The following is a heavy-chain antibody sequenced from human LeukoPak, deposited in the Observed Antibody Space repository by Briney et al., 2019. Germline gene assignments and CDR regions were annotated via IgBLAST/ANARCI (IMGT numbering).Heavy chain of an antibody. J-gene: IGHJ4*02. CDR2: IYYSGST. Sequence: SETLSLTCTVSGGSISSSSYYWGWIRQPPGEGLEWIGSIYYSGSTYYNPSLKSRVTISVDTSKNQFSLKLSSVTAADTAVYYCARGEDAYCSSTSCSSLDYWGQGTLVTVSS. V-gene: IGHV4-39*01. CDR3: ARGEDAYCSSTSCSSLDY. D-gene: IGHD2-2*01. CDR1: GGSISSSSYY.